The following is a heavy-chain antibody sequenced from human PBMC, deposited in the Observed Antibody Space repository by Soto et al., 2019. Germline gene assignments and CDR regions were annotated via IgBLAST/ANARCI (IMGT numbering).Heavy chain of an antibody. D-gene: IGHD3-10*01. CDR1: GGTFNGYG. CDR3: ARGVSNSGAYYTGPSDYDL. V-gene: IGHV1-69*06. J-gene: IGHJ3*01. Sequence: QVQLVQSGAVVKKPGSSVEVSCKASGGTFNGYGISWVRQAPGQGLEWMGGTVPVFDTSKYAPRFQGRVTITAHTSTSTAYMELSSVRSEDTAIYFCARGVSNSGAYYTGPSDYDLWGQGTLVIVSS. CDR2: TVPVFDTS.